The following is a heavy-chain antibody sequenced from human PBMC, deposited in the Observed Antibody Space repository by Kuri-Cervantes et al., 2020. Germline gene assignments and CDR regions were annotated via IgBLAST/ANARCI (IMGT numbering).Heavy chain of an antibody. CDR3: ATGPAYCSSTSCLSFDY. CDR2: IIPIFGTA. J-gene: IGHJ4*02. V-gene: IGHV1-69*13. CDR1: GGTFSSYA. Sequence: SVKVSCKASGGTFSSYAISWVRQAPGQGLEWMGGIIPIFGTANYAQKFQGRVTITADESTSTACMELSSLRSEDTAVYYCATGPAYCSSTSCLSFDYWGQGTLVTVSS. D-gene: IGHD2-2*01.